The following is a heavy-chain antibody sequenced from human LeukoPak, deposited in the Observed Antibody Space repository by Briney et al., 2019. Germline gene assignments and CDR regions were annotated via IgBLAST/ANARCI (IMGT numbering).Heavy chain of an antibody. CDR3: ARSGGSGTSTRYFDY. Sequence: GGSLRLSCAASGFTVSSNYMSWVRRAPGKGLEWVSVVYSGGITYYADSVKGRFTISRDNSENTLYLQMNSLRAGDTAVYYCARSGGSGTSTRYFDYWGQGTLVTVSS. CDR1: GFTVSSNY. J-gene: IGHJ4*02. CDR2: VYSGGIT. D-gene: IGHD3-10*01. V-gene: IGHV3-53*01.